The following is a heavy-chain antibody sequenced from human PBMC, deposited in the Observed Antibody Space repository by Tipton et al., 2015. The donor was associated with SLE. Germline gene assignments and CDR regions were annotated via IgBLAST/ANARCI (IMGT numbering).Heavy chain of an antibody. CDR1: GFTFDDYA. CDR2: ISSSGSTI. D-gene: IGHD2-8*01. Sequence: SLRLSCAASGFTFDDYAMHWVRQAPGKGLEWVSYISSSGSTIYYADSVKGRFTISRDNAKNSLYLQMNSLRAEDTAVYYCARELTYLGAFDIWGQGTMVTVSS. CDR3: ARELTYLGAFDI. J-gene: IGHJ3*02. V-gene: IGHV3-48*03.